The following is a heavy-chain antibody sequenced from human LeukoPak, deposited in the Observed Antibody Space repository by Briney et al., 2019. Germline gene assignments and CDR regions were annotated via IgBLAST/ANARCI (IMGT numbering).Heavy chain of an antibody. J-gene: IGHJ4*02. CDR2: FYTSGRT. CDR3: ARDSVGEFDY. CDR1: GFTVSSNY. V-gene: IGHV3-66*01. Sequence: GGSLRLSCVASGFTVSSNYLNWVRQAPGKGLEWVSVFYTSGRTYYADSVKGRFTISRDNAKNSLYLQMNSLRDEDTAVYHCARDSVGEFDYWGQGTLVTVSS. D-gene: IGHD3-16*01.